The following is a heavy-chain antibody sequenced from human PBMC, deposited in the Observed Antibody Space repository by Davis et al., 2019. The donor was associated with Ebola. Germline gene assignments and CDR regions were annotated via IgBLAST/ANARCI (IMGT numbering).Heavy chain of an antibody. CDR2: INPSGGST. CDR1: GYTFTSYY. CDR3: ARELRYRNVRFDP. D-gene: IGHD3-9*01. V-gene: IGHV1-46*01. J-gene: IGHJ5*02. Sequence: ASVKVSCKASGYTFTSYYMHWVRQAPGQGLEWMGIINPSGGSTSYAQKFQGRVTMTRNTSISTAYMELSSLRSEDTAVYYCARELRYRNVRFDPWGQGTLVTVSS.